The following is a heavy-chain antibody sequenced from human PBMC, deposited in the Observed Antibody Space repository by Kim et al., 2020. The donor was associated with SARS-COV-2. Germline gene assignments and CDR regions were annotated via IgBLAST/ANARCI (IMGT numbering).Heavy chain of an antibody. D-gene: IGHD3-3*01. CDR3: ARDSSYYDFWSGSHVFDYGMDV. J-gene: IGHJ6*02. CDR2: IYTSGST. V-gene: IGHV4-61*02. Sequence: SETLSLTCTVSGGSISSGRYYWSWIRQPAGKGLEWIGRIYTSGSTNYNPSLKSRVTISVDTSKNQFSRKLSSVTAADTAVYYCARDSSYYDFWSGSHVFDYGMDVWGQGTTGTVSS. CDR1: GGSISSGRYY.